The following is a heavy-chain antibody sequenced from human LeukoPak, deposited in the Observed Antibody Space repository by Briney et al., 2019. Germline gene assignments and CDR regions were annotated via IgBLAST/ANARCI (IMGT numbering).Heavy chain of an antibody. J-gene: IGHJ4*02. D-gene: IGHD3-3*01. CDR2: IVGDDGST. CDR1: GFTIDDYD. CDR3: AKGPTIFGVVPYYFDY. V-gene: IGHV3-43*02. Sequence: AGSLRLTCAASGFTIDDYDMHWIRQTPGKGLEWVSLIVGDDGSTNYADYVKGRFTISRDNSKSSLYLQMNSLRPEDTALYYCAKGPTIFGVVPYYFDYWGQGTLVTVSS.